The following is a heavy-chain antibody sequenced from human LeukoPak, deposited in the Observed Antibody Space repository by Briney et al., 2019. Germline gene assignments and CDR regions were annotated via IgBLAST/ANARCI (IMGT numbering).Heavy chain of an antibody. CDR3: AREPLYSSSAFDY. Sequence: GGSLRLSCAASGFTFSNYRMNWVRQAPGKGLQWVANTDQVGSEKYYGDSVKGRFTISRDNAKSSLHLQMSSLRPEDTAVYYCAREPLYSSSAFDYWGQGTLVTVSS. V-gene: IGHV3-7*05. CDR2: TDQVGSEK. CDR1: GFTFSNYR. D-gene: IGHD6-6*01. J-gene: IGHJ4*02.